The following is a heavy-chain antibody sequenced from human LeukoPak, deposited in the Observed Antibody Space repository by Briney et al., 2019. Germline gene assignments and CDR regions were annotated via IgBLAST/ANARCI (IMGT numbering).Heavy chain of an antibody. J-gene: IGHJ5*02. Sequence: GGSLRLSCAASGFTFSSYWMSWVRQAPGKGLEWVANIKQDGSEKYYVDSVKGRFTISRDNAKSSLYLQMNSLRAEDTAVYYCARTYYYGSGSYFPYWFDPWGQGTLVTVSS. CDR1: GFTFSSYW. V-gene: IGHV3-7*01. CDR3: ARTYYYGSGSYFPYWFDP. D-gene: IGHD3-10*01. CDR2: IKQDGSEK.